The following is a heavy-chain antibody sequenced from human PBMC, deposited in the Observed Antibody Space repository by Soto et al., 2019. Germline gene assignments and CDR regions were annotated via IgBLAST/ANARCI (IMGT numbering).Heavy chain of an antibody. D-gene: IGHD2-21*02. CDR1: GFNVNSDY. CDR2: IYSGETT. J-gene: IGHJ4*02. Sequence: GGSLRLSCAASGFNVNSDYMNWVRQTPGKGLEWVASIYSGETTYYADSVRGRFTISSDKSKNTLYFQLSSLRIEDTAVYYCTRDGRGLGRLSLFEYWGQGVLVTAPQ. CDR3: TRDGRGLGRLSLFEY. V-gene: IGHV3-53*01.